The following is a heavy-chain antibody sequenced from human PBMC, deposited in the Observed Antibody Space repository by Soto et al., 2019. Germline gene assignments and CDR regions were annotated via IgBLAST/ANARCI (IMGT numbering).Heavy chain of an antibody. CDR1: GFTFGEYA. V-gene: IGHV3-49*03. CDR3: TRDYQVLDGVVCVGDCLDY. Sequence: GGSLRLSCTASGFTFGEYAMSWFLQAPGKGLEWVGFIRSKAYGGTTEYAASVKGRFTISRDDSKSIAYLQMNSLKTEDTAVYYCTRDYQVLDGVVCVGDCLDYWGQGTLVTVSS. D-gene: IGHD3-3*01. J-gene: IGHJ4*02. CDR2: IRSKAYGGTT.